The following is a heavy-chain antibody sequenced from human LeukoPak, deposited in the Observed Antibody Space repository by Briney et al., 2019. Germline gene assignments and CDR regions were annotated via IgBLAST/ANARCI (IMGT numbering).Heavy chain of an antibody. J-gene: IGHJ4*02. CDR1: GVSISSSSYF. CDR3: ARYSGPGYGMYYFDY. V-gene: IGHV4-61*02. Sequence: SQTLSLTCTVSGVSISSSSYFWSWIRQPAGKGLEWIGRIYISGTTNYNPSLQSRVTSSLDTSKNQFSLKLSPVTAADTAVYYCARYSGPGYGMYYFDYWGQGTLVTVSS. CDR2: IYISGTT. D-gene: IGHD2-2*03.